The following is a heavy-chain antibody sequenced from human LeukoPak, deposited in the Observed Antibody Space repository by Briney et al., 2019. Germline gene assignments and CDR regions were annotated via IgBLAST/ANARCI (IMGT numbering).Heavy chain of an antibody. CDR2: IYSGGST. CDR3: AKVGDGYNYGVYFDY. Sequence: GGSLRLSCAASGFTFSSYGMSWVRQAPRKGLEWVSVIYSGGSTYYADSVKGRFTISRDNAKNSLYLQMNGLRPEDSALYYCAKVGDGYNYGVYFDYWGQGTLVTVSS. D-gene: IGHD5-24*01. J-gene: IGHJ4*02. CDR1: GFTFSSYG. V-gene: IGHV3-23*03.